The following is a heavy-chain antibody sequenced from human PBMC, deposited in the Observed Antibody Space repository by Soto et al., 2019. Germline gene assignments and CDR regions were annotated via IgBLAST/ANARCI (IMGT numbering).Heavy chain of an antibody. CDR2: ISNDGSNK. V-gene: IGHV3-30*03. D-gene: IGHD2-21*02. J-gene: IGHJ4*02. CDR3: AANPQAPHCSGDCYIDY. CDR1: GFIFSSYG. Sequence: QVQLVESGGGVVQPGRSLRLSCAASGFIFSSYGMHWVRQAPGKGLEWVAFISNDGSNKYYADSVEGRFTISRDNSKNTLYLQMNSLRAEDTAVYSCAANPQAPHCSGDCYIDYWGQGTLVTVSS.